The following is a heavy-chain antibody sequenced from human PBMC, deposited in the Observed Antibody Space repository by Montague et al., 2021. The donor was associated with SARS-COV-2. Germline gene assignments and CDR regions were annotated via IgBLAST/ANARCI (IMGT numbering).Heavy chain of an antibody. CDR2: INTSGST. CDR1: GGSFSGYY. Sequence: SETLSLTCAVYGGSFSGYYWTWIRQSPGKGLEWIGEINTSGSTNYNPSLKSRITISGNTSKNQFSLKLTSVTAADTAVYYCARGRFDVNMIVVVVAVASYYMDVWGKGTTVTVSS. V-gene: IGHV4-34*01. D-gene: IGHD3-22*01. J-gene: IGHJ6*03. CDR3: ARGRFDVNMIVVVVAVASYYMDV.